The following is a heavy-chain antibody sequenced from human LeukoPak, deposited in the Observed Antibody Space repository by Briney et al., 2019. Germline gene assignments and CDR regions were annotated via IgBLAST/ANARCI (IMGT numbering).Heavy chain of an antibody. CDR3: ANSYIAVAGCYDY. CDR1: GFTVSSNY. CDR2: IYSGGST. D-gene: IGHD6-19*01. J-gene: IGHJ4*02. Sequence: GGSLRLSCAASGFTVSSNYMSWVRQAPGKGLEWVSVIYSGGSTYYADSVKGRFTISRDNSKNTLYLQMNSLRAEDTAVYYCANSYIAVAGCYDYWGQGTLVTVSS. V-gene: IGHV3-53*01.